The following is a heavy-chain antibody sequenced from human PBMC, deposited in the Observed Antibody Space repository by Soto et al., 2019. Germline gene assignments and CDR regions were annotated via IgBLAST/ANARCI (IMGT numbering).Heavy chain of an antibody. CDR2: ISAYNGNT. Sequence: ASVKVSCKASGYTFTSYGISWVRQAPGQGLEWMGWISAYNGNTNYAQKLQGRVTMTTDTSTSTAYMELRSLRSDDTAVYYCARGGWYGGWNYHGMDVWGQGTTVTVSS. D-gene: IGHD3-10*01. CDR1: GYTFTSYG. V-gene: IGHV1-18*04. J-gene: IGHJ6*02. CDR3: ARGGWYGGWNYHGMDV.